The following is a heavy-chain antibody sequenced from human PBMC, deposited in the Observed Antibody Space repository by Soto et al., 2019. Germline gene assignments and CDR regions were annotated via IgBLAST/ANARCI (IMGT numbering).Heavy chain of an antibody. J-gene: IGHJ6*02. CDR3: TRQMIQPQMRYSMDV. Sequence: GESLKISCKASGYTFTSYWLGWVRQMPGKGPEWMGIINPHDSDVRYSPSFQGQVTISADKAISTVYLRWNSLKASDTAMYFCTRQMIQPQMRYSMDVWGQGTTVTVSS. CDR2: INPHDSDV. D-gene: IGHD3-16*01. V-gene: IGHV5-51*01. CDR1: GYTFTSYW.